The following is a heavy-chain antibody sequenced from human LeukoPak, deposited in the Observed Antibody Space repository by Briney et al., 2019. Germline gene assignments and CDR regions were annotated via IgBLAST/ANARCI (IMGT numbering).Heavy chain of an antibody. CDR3: ASQCYWEDCPDY. CDR1: GGSFSGYY. J-gene: IGHJ4*02. D-gene: IGHD2-21*01. V-gene: IGHV4-34*01. CDR2: INHSGST. Sequence: SETLSLACAVYGGSFSGYYWSWIRQPPGKGLEWIGEINHSGSTNYNPSLKSRVTISVDTSKNQFSLKLSSVTAADTAVYYCASQCYWEDCPDYWGQGTLVTVSS.